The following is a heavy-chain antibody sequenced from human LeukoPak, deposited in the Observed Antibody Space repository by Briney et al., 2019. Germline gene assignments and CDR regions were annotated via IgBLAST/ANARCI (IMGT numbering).Heavy chain of an antibody. Sequence: SETLSLTCTVSGASISTYYWSWIRQPPVKGLEWIGCIFYSGSTNSGNTDYNPSLKSRVTISVDTSKNQFSLKLSSVTAADTAVYYCARHSTIEPRPDYWGQGTLVTVSS. D-gene: IGHD6-6*01. CDR2: IFYSGST. CDR1: GASISTYY. CDR3: ARHSTIEPRPDY. J-gene: IGHJ4*02. V-gene: IGHV4-59*08.